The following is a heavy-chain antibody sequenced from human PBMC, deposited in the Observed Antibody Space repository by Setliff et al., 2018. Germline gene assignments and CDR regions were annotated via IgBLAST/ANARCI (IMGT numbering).Heavy chain of an antibody. CDR1: GGSFSGYY. Sequence: PSETLSLTCAVYGGSFSGYYWSWIRQPPGKRLEWIGEIIHSGSTNYNPSLKSRVTISMDTSKNQFSLKVSSVTAADTAMYYCARQAGDYFDYWGQGTLVTVSS. V-gene: IGHV4-34*12. CDR2: IIHSGST. CDR3: ARQAGDYFDY. D-gene: IGHD3-10*01. J-gene: IGHJ4*02.